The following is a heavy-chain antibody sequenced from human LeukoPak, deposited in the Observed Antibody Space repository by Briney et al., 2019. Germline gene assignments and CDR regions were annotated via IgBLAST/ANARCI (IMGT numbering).Heavy chain of an antibody. J-gene: IGHJ4*02. D-gene: IGHD3-10*01. CDR1: GGSISSYF. CDR3: ARDFTTITMVRGVMDY. CDR2: IFHSGST. V-gene: IGHV4-59*12. Sequence: PSETLSLTCTVSGGSISSYFWSWIRQPPRKGLDWIGYIFHSGSTNYNPSLKSRVTISVDTSKNQFSLKLSSVTAADTAVYYCARDFTTITMVRGVMDYWGQGTLVTVSS.